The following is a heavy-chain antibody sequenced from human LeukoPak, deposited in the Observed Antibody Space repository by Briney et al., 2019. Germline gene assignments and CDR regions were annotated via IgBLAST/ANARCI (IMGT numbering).Heavy chain of an antibody. Sequence: ASVKVSCKASGYTFTSYGISWVRQAPGQGLEWMGWISAYNGNTNYAQKLQGRVTMTTDTSTSTAYMELRSLRSDDTAVYYCARTMQQWLVDAAGGDFWGQGTLVTVSS. CDR1: GYTFTSYG. CDR3: ARTMQQWLVDAAGGDF. D-gene: IGHD6-19*01. V-gene: IGHV1-18*01. J-gene: IGHJ4*02. CDR2: ISAYNGNT.